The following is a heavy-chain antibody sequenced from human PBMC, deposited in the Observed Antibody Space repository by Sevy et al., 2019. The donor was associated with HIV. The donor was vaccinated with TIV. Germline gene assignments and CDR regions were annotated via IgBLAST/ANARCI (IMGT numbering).Heavy chain of an antibody. D-gene: IGHD2-15*01. J-gene: IGHJ4*02. V-gene: IGHV1-69*13. CDR2: ITPIFGTA. CDR3: SRGGGLGNCGGGSCYSGHY. Sequence: ASVKVSCKASGGPFRSYAISWVRQAPGQGLEWMGGITPIFGTANYAQKFQGRVSITADESTTTVYLELTSLRSEETAVYYCSRGGGLGNCGGGSCYSGHYWGQGTLVTVSS. CDR1: GGPFRSYA.